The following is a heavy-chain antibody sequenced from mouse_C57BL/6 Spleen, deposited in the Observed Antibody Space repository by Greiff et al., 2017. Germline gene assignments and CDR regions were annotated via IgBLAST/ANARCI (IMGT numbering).Heavy chain of an antibody. CDR3: TRYYYDYVRAMDY. CDR2: IDPETGGT. Sequence: QVQLKESGAELVRPGASVTLSCKASGYTFTDYEMHWVKQTPVHGLEWIGAIDPETGGTAYNQKFKGKAILTADKSSSTAYMELRSLTSEDSAVYYCTRYYYDYVRAMDYWGQGTSVTVSS. D-gene: IGHD2-4*01. J-gene: IGHJ4*01. V-gene: IGHV1-15*01. CDR1: GYTFTDYE.